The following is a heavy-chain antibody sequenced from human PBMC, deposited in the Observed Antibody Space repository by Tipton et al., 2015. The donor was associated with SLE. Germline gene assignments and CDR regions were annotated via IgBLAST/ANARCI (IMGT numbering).Heavy chain of an antibody. J-gene: IGHJ1*01. CDR3: ARLEIAAAELGEYFQQ. CDR2: IYYSGST. Sequence: TLSLTCTVSGGSISSGSYYWSWIRQPAGKGLEGIGYIYYSGSTYYNPSLKSRVTISVDTSKNQFSLKLSSVTAADTAVYYCARLEIAAAELGEYFQQWGQGTLVTVSS. D-gene: IGHD6-13*01. CDR1: GGSISSGSYY. V-gene: IGHV4-61*10.